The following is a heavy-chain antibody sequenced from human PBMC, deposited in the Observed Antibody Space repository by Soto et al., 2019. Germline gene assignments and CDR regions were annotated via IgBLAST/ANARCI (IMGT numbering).Heavy chain of an antibody. Sequence: PGESLKISCEGSGYTFTTYYISWVRQMPGKGLEWMGRIDPTDSSTNYSPSFQGHVTISVDKSIRTAYLQWSSLKASGTAMYFCARLNMTTASGGYYGMDVGGKGTRVTVPS. V-gene: IGHV5-10-1*01. CDR1: GYTFTTYY. CDR2: IDPTDSST. J-gene: IGHJ6*04. CDR3: ARLNMTTASGGYYGMDV. D-gene: IGHD1-1*01.